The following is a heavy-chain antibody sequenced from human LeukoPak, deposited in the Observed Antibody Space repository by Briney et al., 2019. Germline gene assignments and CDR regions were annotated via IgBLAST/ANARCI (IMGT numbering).Heavy chain of an antibody. CDR2: ISSSSSYI. D-gene: IGHD3-22*01. CDR1: GFTFSSYE. CDR3: AREEAYDSLDY. Sequence: PGGSLRLSCAASGFTFSSYEMNWIRQAPGKGLEWVSSISSSSSYIYYADSVKGRFTISRDNTKNSLFLQMTSLRAGDTAVYYCAREEAYDSLDYWGQGTLVTVSS. J-gene: IGHJ4*02. V-gene: IGHV3-21*06.